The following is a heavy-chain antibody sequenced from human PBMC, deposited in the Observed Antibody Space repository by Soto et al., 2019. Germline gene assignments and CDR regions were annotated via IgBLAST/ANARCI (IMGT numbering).Heavy chain of an antibody. CDR2: ISTYNGNT. D-gene: IGHD3-10*01. CDR3: AREMVRGVGSDY. V-gene: IGHV1-18*01. CDR1: GYTFTSYG. Sequence: QVQLVQSGAEVKKPGASVKVSCKASGYTFTSYGISWVRQAPGHGLEWMGWISTYNGNTKYAQKLQGRVTITTDTSTSTAYMELRSLRYDDTAVFYCAREMVRGVGSDYGGQGTLVTVSS. J-gene: IGHJ4*02.